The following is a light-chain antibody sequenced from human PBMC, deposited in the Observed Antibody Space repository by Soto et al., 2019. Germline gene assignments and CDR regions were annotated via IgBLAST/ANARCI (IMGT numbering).Light chain of an antibody. CDR2: NNN. J-gene: IGLJ1*01. V-gene: IGLV1-44*01. CDR3: AAWDDSLNGLL. CDR1: SSNIGSNT. Sequence: QPVLTQPPSASGTPGQRVTISCSGSSSNIGSNTVNWYQQLPGTAPKLLIYNNNQRPSGVPDRFSGSKSGTSASLAISGLQSEDEADYYCAAWDDSLNGLLFGTGTKVTVL.